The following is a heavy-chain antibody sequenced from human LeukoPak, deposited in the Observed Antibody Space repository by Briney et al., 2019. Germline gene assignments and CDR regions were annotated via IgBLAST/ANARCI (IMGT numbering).Heavy chain of an antibody. Sequence: SVKVSCKASGGTLSSYAISWVRQAPGQGLEWRGRIIPIFGTANYAQKLQGRVTITTDESTSTAYMELRSLRSEDTAVYYCARAILYSSERWFDPWGQGTLVTVSS. CDR1: GGTLSSYA. J-gene: IGHJ5*02. D-gene: IGHD6-19*01. CDR3: ARAILYSSERWFDP. CDR2: IIPIFGTA. V-gene: IGHV1-69*05.